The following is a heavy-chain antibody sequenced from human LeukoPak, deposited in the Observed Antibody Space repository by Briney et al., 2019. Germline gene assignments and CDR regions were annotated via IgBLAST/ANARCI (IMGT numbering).Heavy chain of an antibody. Sequence: SETLSLTCTVSGGSISRYYWSWIRQPAGKGLEWIGRIYTSGSTNYNPSLKSRVTMSVDTSKNQFSLKLSSVTAADTAVYYCARVPHYYGSGSYSYQDAFDIWSQGTMVTVSS. CDR2: IYTSGST. CDR3: ARVPHYYGSGSYSYQDAFDI. CDR1: GGSISRYY. D-gene: IGHD3-10*01. J-gene: IGHJ3*02. V-gene: IGHV4-4*07.